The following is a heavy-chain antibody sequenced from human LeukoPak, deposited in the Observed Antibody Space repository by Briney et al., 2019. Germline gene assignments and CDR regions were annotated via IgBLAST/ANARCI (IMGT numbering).Heavy chain of an antibody. Sequence: SVKISCKASGYTFTSYYIHWVRQAPGQGLEWMGRIIPIFGTANYAQKFQGRVTITTDESTSTAYMELSSLRSEDTAVYYCARDHSGSYLDYYMDVWGKGTTVTVSS. CDR1: GYTFTSYY. D-gene: IGHD1-26*01. J-gene: IGHJ6*03. V-gene: IGHV1-69*05. CDR2: IIPIFGTA. CDR3: ARDHSGSYLDYYMDV.